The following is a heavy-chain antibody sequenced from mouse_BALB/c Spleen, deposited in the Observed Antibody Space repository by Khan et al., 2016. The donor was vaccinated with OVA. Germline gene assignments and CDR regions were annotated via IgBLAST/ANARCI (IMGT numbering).Heavy chain of an antibody. J-gene: IGHJ2*01. CDR3: ARVYGGDFDY. CDR2: ISYSGNT. V-gene: IGHV3-2*02. Sequence: EVQLQESGPGLVKPSQSLSLTCTVTGYSITSDYAWNWIRQFPGNKLEWMGYISYSGNTNYNPSLKSRIFITRDKSKNQFLLQLNSVTTEDTATYSCARVYGGDFDYWGQGTTLTVSS. D-gene: IGHD1-1*01. CDR1: GYSITSDYA.